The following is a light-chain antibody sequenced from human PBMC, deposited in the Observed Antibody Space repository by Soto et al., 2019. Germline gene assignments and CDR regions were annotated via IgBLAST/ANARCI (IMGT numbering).Light chain of an antibody. Sequence: DIQMTQSPSSLSASVGDRVTISCRASQSISTYLNWYQQKPGKAPRLLIYAASTVQTGVPPRFSGSGSGTDFTLTISSLRLYDIATYFCQQSYSAPPWTFGQGTKVEIK. V-gene: IGKV1-39*01. CDR3: QQSYSAPPWT. J-gene: IGKJ1*01. CDR1: QSISTY. CDR2: AAS.